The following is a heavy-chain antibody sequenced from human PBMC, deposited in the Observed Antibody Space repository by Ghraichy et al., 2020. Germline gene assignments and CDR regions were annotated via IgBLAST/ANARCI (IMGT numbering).Heavy chain of an antibody. Sequence: ESLNISCTVSGGSISSSSYYWGWIRQPPGKGLEWIGSIYYSGSTYYNPSLKSRVTISVDTSKNQFSLKLSSVTAADTAVYYCARDYGDYPDSAYYYYYYGXXXXGXGXTXXVXS. CDR3: ARDYGDYPDSAYYYYYYGXXX. CDR1: GGSISSSSYY. CDR2: IYYSGST. J-gene: IGHJ6*02. D-gene: IGHD4-17*01. V-gene: IGHV4-39*07.